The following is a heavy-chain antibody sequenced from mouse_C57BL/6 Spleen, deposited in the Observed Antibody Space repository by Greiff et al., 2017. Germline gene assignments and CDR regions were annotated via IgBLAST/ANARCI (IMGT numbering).Heavy chain of an antibody. Sequence: QVQLKQPGAELVMPGASVKLSCKASGYTFTSYWMHWVKQRPGQGLEWIGEIDPSDSYTNYNQKFKGKSTLTVDKSSSTAYMQLSSLTSEDSAVYYCARRLLGAMDYWGQGTSVTVSS. V-gene: IGHV1-69*01. CDR2: IDPSDSYT. D-gene: IGHD1-1*01. J-gene: IGHJ4*01. CDR1: GYTFTSYW. CDR3: ARRLLGAMDY.